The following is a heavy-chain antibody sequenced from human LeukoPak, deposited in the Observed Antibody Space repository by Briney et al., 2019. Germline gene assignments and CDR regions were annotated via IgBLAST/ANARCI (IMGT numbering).Heavy chain of an antibody. J-gene: IGHJ4*02. CDR1: GFTFGTYW. CDR2: TNQDGTEK. D-gene: IGHD3-10*01. V-gene: IGHV3-7*01. Sequence: GESLRLSCTASGFTFGTYWLSWVRQPPGKGLEGVAKTNQDGTEKYYVDSVKGRFTISRDNAKNSLYLQMNSLRVEDTATYYCAKVAHYYYGSESYYFFEHWGQGTPVTASS. CDR3: AKVAHYYYGSESYYFFEH.